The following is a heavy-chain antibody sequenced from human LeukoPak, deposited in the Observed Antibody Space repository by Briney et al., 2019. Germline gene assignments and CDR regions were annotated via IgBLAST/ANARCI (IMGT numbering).Heavy chain of an antibody. D-gene: IGHD1-26*01. J-gene: IGHJ5*02. Sequence: GGSLRLSCAVSGITLSNYAMSWVRQAPGKGLEWVSAISGSGGSTYYADSVKGRFTISRDNSKNTLYLQMNSLRAEDTAVYYCAKRDSGSYFNWFDPWGQGTLVTVSS. V-gene: IGHV3-23*01. CDR3: AKRDSGSYFNWFDP. CDR2: ISGSGGST. CDR1: GITLSNYA.